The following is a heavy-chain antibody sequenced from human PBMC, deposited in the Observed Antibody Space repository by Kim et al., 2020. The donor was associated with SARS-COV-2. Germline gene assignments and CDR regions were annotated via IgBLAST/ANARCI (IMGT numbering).Heavy chain of an antibody. CDR2: ISGSGGDT. CDR1: GFSFSGYA. D-gene: IGHD3-16*01. J-gene: IGHJ4*02. V-gene: IGHV3-23*01. CDR3: AKKFRMGVQAMLGAVLTGLLFDY. Sequence: GGSLRLSCAASGFSFSGYAMSWVRQAPGKGLEWVSAISGSGGDTYYADSVKGRFTISRDNSKNTLYLQMNSLRAEDTAVYYCAKKFRMGVQAMLGAVLTGLLFDYWGQGTLVTVSS.